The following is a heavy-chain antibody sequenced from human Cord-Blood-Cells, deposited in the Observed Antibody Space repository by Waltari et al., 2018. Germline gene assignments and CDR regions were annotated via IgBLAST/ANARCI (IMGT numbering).Heavy chain of an antibody. CDR2: IYTSGST. CDR3: ARGILGKNWYFDL. J-gene: IGHJ2*01. V-gene: IGHV4-4*07. D-gene: IGHD1-26*01. Sequence: GPGLVKPSETLSLTCTVSGGSISSYYWSWIRQPAGKGLEWIGRIYTSGSTNYNPSLKSRVTMSVEPYKNQFPLKLSSVTAADTAVYYCARGILGKNWYFDLWGRGTLVTVSS. CDR1: GGSISSYY.